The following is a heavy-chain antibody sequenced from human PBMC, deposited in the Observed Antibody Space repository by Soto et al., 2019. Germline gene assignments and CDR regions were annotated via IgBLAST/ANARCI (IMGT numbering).Heavy chain of an antibody. Sequence: SETLSLTCAVYGGSFSGYYWSWIRQPPGKGLEWIGEINHSGSTNYNPSLKSRVTISVDTSKNQFSLKLSSVTAADTAVYYCARAANLGYCTNGVCYTFDYWGQGTLVTVSS. CDR3: ARAANLGYCTNGVCYTFDY. CDR1: GGSFSGYY. V-gene: IGHV4-34*01. CDR2: INHSGST. D-gene: IGHD2-8*01. J-gene: IGHJ4*02.